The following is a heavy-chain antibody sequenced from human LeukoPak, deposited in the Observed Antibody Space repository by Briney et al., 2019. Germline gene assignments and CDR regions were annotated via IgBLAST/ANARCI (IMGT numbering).Heavy chain of an antibody. Sequence: PGGSLRLSCGASGFTFSTYWMYWVRQAPGKGLVWVSRINSDGSDTRYADSVKGRFTISRDNAKNTLYLQMNNLRAEDTAVYYCARDPRYCSSIICSQPFDYWGQGTLVTVSS. CDR1: GFTFSTYW. J-gene: IGHJ4*02. CDR2: INSDGSDT. D-gene: IGHD2-2*01. V-gene: IGHV3-74*01. CDR3: ARDPRYCSSIICSQPFDY.